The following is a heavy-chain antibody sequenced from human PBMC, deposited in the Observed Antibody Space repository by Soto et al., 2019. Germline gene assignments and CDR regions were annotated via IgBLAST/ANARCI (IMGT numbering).Heavy chain of an antibody. Sequence: SETLSLTCSVSNYSINSGFFWGWIRQPPGKGLEWIGSIFHTGDTYYNPSLKSRITMSVDTSRNQFSLKLTSLTAADTAVYYCARDTNSLDPWGQGTLVTVSS. CDR1: NYSINSGFF. D-gene: IGHD3-16*01. CDR3: ARDTNSLDP. CDR2: IFHTGDT. V-gene: IGHV4-38-2*02. J-gene: IGHJ5*02.